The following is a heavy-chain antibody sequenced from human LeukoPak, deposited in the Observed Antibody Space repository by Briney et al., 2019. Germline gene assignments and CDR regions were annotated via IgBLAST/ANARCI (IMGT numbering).Heavy chain of an antibody. Sequence: ASVKVSCKASGYTFTGYYMHWVRQAPGQGLEWVGRINPNSGGTNYAQKFQGRVTMTRDTSISTAYMELSRLRSDDTAVYYCARERAPIAAATDWGQGTLVTVSS. CDR1: GYTFTGYY. J-gene: IGHJ4*02. V-gene: IGHV1-2*06. CDR3: ARERAPIAAATD. D-gene: IGHD6-13*01. CDR2: INPNSGGT.